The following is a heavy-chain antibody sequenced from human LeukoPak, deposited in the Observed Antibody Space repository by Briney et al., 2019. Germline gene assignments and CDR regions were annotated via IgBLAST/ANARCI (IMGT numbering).Heavy chain of an antibody. Sequence: GSSVNLSCTASGVTFSSYAISWVRQAPGQGLEWLGGIIIPISGATNYAQKFQGRVTITADKSTSTAYMELSSLRPEDTAVYFCASGGDILTGYYNGPSYNWFDPWGQGTLVTVSS. D-gene: IGHD3-9*01. V-gene: IGHV1-69*06. CDR3: ASGGDILTGYYNGPSYNWFDP. CDR1: GVTFSSYA. J-gene: IGHJ5*02. CDR2: IIIPISGAT.